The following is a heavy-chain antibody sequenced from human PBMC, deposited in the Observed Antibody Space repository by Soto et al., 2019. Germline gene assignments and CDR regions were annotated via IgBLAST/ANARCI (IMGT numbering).Heavy chain of an antibody. J-gene: IGHJ5*02. V-gene: IGHV4-31*03. CDR3: VRGGIAGNWFDP. D-gene: IGHD6-13*01. Sequence: QVQLQESGPGLVKPSQTLSLTCSVSGGSITSGGFYWSWIRQHPEKGLEWISYIFHSGSTDFNPSLKGRIIISADTSKNQFSLKLTSVTAADTAVYYRVRGGIAGNWFDPWGQGTLVTVSS. CDR2: IFHSGST. CDR1: GGSITSGGFY.